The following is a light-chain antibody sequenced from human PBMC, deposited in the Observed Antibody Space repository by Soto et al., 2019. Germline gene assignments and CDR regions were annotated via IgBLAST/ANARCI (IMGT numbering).Light chain of an antibody. CDR2: EVS. Sequence: QSVLTQPASVSGPPGQPITISCPGTSSNVGSYNLVSWHQQHPGKAPKLMIYEVSKRPSGVSNRFSGSKSGNTASLTISGLQAEDEADYYCCSYAGSSTYVVFGGGT. CDR1: SSNVGSYNL. CDR3: CSYAGSSTYVV. J-gene: IGLJ2*01. V-gene: IGLV2-23*02.